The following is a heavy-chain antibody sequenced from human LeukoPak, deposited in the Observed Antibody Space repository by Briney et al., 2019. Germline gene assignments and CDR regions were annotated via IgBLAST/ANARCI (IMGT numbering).Heavy chain of an antibody. CDR1: GFTFSSYE. Sequence: PGGSLRLPCAASGFTFSSYEMNWVRQAPGKGLEWVSYISSSGSTKYYADSVKGRFTISRDNAKKSLYLQMNSLRVEDTAVYYCARGYSSGWYDYWGQGTLVTVSS. CDR3: ARGYSSGWYDY. D-gene: IGHD6-19*01. CDR2: ISSSGSTK. V-gene: IGHV3-48*03. J-gene: IGHJ4*02.